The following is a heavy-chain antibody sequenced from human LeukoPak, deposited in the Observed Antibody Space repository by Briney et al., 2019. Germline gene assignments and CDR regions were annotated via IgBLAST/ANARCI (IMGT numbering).Heavy chain of an antibody. J-gene: IGHJ6*02. V-gene: IGHV4-39*01. CDR2: FYYGGST. CDR1: GGSISSSSSY. CDR3: ARHSDVRMFYYGMDV. Sequence: SETLSLTCTVSGGSISSSSSYWGWIRQPPGKGLEWIGSFYYGGSTYYNPSLKSRFTISVDMSKNEFSLKLSSVTAADTAVYYCARHSDVRMFYYGMDVWGQGTTVTVSS. D-gene: IGHD1-14*01.